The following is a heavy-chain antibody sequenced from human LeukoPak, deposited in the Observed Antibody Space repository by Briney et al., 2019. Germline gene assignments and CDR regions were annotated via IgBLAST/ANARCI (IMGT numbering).Heavy chain of an antibody. CDR3: ARGDDSSGYRYGAFDI. Sequence: PGGSLRLSCAASGFTFSSYAMSWVRQAPGKGLEWVSAISGSGGCTYYADSVKGRFTISRDNSKNTLYLQMNSLRAEDTAVYYCARGDDSSGYRYGAFDIWGQGTMVTVSS. CDR2: ISGSGGCT. CDR1: GFTFSSYA. D-gene: IGHD3-22*01. V-gene: IGHV3-23*01. J-gene: IGHJ3*02.